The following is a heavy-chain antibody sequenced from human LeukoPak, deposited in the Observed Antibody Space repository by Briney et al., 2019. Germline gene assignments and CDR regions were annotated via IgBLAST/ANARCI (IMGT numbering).Heavy chain of an antibody. V-gene: IGHV3-48*03. Sequence: GGSLRLSCAASGFTFSSYEMNWVRQAPGKGLEWVSYISSSGSTIYYADSVKGRFTISRDNAKNSLYLQVNSLRAEDTAVYYCARGGGITMIVVVTANDYWGQGTLVTVSS. D-gene: IGHD3-22*01. CDR1: GFTFSSYE. CDR3: ARGGGITMIVVVTANDY. J-gene: IGHJ4*02. CDR2: ISSSGSTI.